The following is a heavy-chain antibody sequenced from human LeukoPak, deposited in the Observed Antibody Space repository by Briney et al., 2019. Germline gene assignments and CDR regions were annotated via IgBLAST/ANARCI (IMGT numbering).Heavy chain of an antibody. CDR2: IKQDGSEK. CDR1: GFTFSSYW. D-gene: IGHD2-2*01. Sequence: HPGGSLRLSCAASGFTFSSYWMSWVRQAPGKGLEWVANIKQDGSEKYYVDSVKGRFTISRDNAKNSLYLQMNSLRAEDTAVYYCARTYCSSTSCYPNDYWGQGTLVTVSS. V-gene: IGHV3-7*01. CDR3: ARTYCSSTSCYPNDY. J-gene: IGHJ4*02.